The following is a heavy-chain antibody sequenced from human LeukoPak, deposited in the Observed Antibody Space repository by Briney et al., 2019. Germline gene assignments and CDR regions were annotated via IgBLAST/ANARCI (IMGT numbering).Heavy chain of an antibody. CDR2: INHSGST. CDR3: ARGVFNRYYDSSGARWFDP. J-gene: IGHJ5*02. Sequence: SETLSLTCAVYGGSFSGYCWSWIRQPPGKGLEWIGEINHSGSTNYNPSLKSRVTISVDTSKNQFSLKLSSVTAADTAVYYCARGVFNRYYDSSGARWFDPWGQGTLVTVSS. D-gene: IGHD3-22*01. CDR1: GGSFSGYC. V-gene: IGHV4-34*01.